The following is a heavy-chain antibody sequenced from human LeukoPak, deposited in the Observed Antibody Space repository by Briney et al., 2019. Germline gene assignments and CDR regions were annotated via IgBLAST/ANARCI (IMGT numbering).Heavy chain of an antibody. J-gene: IGHJ6*02. CDR2: IYYSGST. Sequence: SETLSLTCTVSGGSISSYYWSWIRQPPGKGLEWIGYIYYSGSTTYNPSLKSRVTISVDTSKNQFSLKLSSVTAADTAVYYCASHLWGYGMDVWGQGTTVTVSS. CDR1: GGSISSYY. V-gene: IGHV4-59*01. CDR3: ASHLWGYGMDV. D-gene: IGHD3-10*01.